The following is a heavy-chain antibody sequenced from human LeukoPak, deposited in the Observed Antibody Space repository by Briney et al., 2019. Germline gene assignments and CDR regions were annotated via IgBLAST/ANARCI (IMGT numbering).Heavy chain of an antibody. CDR1: GGSFSGYY. CDR3: ASGLRPRRGFTYYYGMDV. V-gene: IGHV4-34*01. CDR2: INHSGST. Sequence: PSETLSLTCAVYGGSFSGYYWSWIRQPPGKGLEWIGEINHSGSTNYNPSLKSRVTISVDTSKNQFSLKLSSVTAADTAVYYCASGLRPRRGFTYYYGMDVWGQGTTVTVSS. J-gene: IGHJ6*02. D-gene: IGHD6-25*01.